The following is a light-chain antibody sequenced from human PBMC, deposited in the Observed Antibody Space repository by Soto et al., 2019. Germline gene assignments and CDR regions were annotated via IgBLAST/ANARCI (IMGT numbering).Light chain of an antibody. CDR2: DAS. Sequence: DIQMTQSPSSLSASVGDRVTITCQASQDISNYLNWYQQKPGKAPKLLIYDASNLETGVPSRYSGSGSGTECTVNISSLQTEDIATYYCQQYDNLPLTFGGGTKVELK. CDR1: QDISNY. V-gene: IGKV1-33*01. CDR3: QQYDNLPLT. J-gene: IGKJ4*01.